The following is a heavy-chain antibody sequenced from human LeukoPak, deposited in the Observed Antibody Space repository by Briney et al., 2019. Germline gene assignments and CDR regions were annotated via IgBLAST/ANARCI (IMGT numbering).Heavy chain of an antibody. J-gene: IGHJ1*01. V-gene: IGHV4-4*07. CDR3: ARDSVAGTWADYFQH. CDR1: GASISTFY. Sequence: SETLSFTCTVSGASISTFYWSWIRQPAGKGLEWIGRIYTSGSTNYNPSLKSRVTMSVDTSKTQFSLKLSSVTAADTAVYYCARDSVAGTWADYFQHWGQGIRVTVSS. CDR2: IYTSGST. D-gene: IGHD6-19*01.